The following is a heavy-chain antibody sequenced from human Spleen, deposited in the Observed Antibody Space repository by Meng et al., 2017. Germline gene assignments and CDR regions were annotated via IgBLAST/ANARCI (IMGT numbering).Heavy chain of an antibody. V-gene: IGHV1-8*03. Sequence: QVQVVHSGAEVKKPGAQVKVSCKASGYTFTSYDINWVRQATGQGLEWMGWMNPNSGNTGYAQKFQGRVTITRNTSISTAYMELSSLRSEDTAVYYCARGGSGTSGYGSGVCPYWGQGTLVTVSS. J-gene: IGHJ4*02. CDR1: GYTFTSYD. CDR2: MNPNSGNT. D-gene: IGHD3-10*01. CDR3: ARGGSGTSGYGSGVCPY.